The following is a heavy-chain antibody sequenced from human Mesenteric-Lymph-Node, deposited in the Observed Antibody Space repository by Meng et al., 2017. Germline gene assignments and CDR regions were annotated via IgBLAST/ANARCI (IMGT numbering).Heavy chain of an antibody. CDR3: AREYCSGGSCYDDY. V-gene: IGHV3-21*01. D-gene: IGHD2-15*01. J-gene: IGHJ4*02. CDR2: ISSSSSYI. Sequence: VQLGESGGGLVKPGGSLRLSCAASGFTFSSYSMNWVRQAPGKGLEWVSSISSSSSYIYYADSVKGRFTISRDNAKNSLYLQMNSLRAEDTAVYYCAREYCSGGSCYDDYWGQGTLVTVSS. CDR1: GFTFSSYS.